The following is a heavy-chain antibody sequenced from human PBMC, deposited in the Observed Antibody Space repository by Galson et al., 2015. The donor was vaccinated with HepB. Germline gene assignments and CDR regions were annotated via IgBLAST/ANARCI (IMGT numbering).Heavy chain of an antibody. D-gene: IGHD6-13*01. J-gene: IGHJ5*02. Sequence: SVKVSCKVSGGTFRTNVISWVRQAPGQGLEWMGGIIPIFRTANYAQKFQGRVTITADESTSTAYMEMSSLRSEDTAVYYCARGKSQIAAGGRDNWFDPWGQGTVVTVSS. CDR3: ARGKSQIAAGGRDNWFDP. CDR1: GGTFRTNV. CDR2: IIPIFRTA. V-gene: IGHV1-69*13.